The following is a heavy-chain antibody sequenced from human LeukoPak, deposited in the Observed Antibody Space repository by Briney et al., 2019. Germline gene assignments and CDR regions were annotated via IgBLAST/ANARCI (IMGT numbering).Heavy chain of an antibody. V-gene: IGHV3-23*01. CDR1: GFGFAGYC. J-gene: IGHJ6*02. D-gene: IGHD4-17*01. CDR3: AFSTLTTGYHGLDV. CDR2: VSGSNTGSGSDT. Sequence: QAGGSLRLSCAASGFGFAGYCMTWVRQAPGKGLEWVSAVSGSNTGSGSDTYYAESVKGRFTISRDNSQNTLHLQMHSLRAEDTAIYYCAFSTLTTGYHGLDVWGPGTTVTVPS.